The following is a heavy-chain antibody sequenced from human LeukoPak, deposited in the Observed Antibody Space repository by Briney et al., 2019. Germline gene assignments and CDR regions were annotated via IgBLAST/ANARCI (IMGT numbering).Heavy chain of an antibody. J-gene: IGHJ4*02. V-gene: IGHV4-59*01. D-gene: IGHD5-12*01. CDR1: DGSINNYF. CDR2: VENTGSI. CDR3: ARAVGDSGHGRFFDY. Sequence: PSETLSLTCTVSDGSINNYFWSWIRQPPGKGLEWIGNVENTGSISYNPSLESRVTISVDTSKNQFSLRLNSVTAADTAVYFCARAVGDSGHGRFFDYWGQGTLVTVSS.